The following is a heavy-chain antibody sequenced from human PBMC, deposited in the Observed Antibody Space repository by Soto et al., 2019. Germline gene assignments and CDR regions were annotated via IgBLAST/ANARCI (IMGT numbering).Heavy chain of an antibody. CDR2: ISAYNGNT. D-gene: IGHD3-3*01. CDR1: GYTFTSYG. J-gene: IGHJ6*02. V-gene: IGHV1-18*01. Sequence: QVQLVQSGAEVKKPGASVKVSCKASGYTFTSYGISWVRQAPGQGLEWMGWISAYNGNTNYAQKLQGRVTMTKDTPTSKAYMELTNQRADDYCVYYSAWILVLEWAYGMDVWGQGTPVTVSS. CDR3: AWILVLEWAYGMDV.